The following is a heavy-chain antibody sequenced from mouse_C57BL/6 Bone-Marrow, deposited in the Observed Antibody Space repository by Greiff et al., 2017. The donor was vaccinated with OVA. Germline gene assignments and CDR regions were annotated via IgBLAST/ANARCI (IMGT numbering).Heavy chain of an antibody. J-gene: IGHJ1*03. CDR3: AIYGYGWYFDV. D-gene: IGHD2-2*01. V-gene: IGHV1-82*01. CDR1: GYAFSSSW. CDR2: IYPGDGDT. Sequence: VKLQESGPELVKPGASVKISCKASGYAFSSSWMNWVKQRPGKGLEWIGRIYPGDGDTNYNGKFKGKATLTADKSSSTAYMQLSSLTSEDSAVYFCAIYGYGWYFDVWGTGTTVTVSS.